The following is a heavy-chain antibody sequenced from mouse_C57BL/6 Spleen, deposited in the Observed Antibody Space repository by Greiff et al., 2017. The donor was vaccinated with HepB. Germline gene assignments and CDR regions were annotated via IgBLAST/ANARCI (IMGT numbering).Heavy chain of an antibody. Sequence: EVKLMESGPGLVKPSQSLSLTCSVTGYSITSGYYWNWIRQFPGNKLEWMGYISYDGSNNYNPSLKNRISITRDTSKNQFFLKLNSVTTEDTATYYCARERYGYGYWGQGTSVTVSS. V-gene: IGHV3-6*01. CDR3: ARERYGYGY. CDR1: GYSITSGYY. J-gene: IGHJ4*01. D-gene: IGHD2-2*01. CDR2: ISYDGSN.